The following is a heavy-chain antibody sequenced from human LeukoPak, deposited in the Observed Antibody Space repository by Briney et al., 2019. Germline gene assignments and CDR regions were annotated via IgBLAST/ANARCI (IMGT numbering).Heavy chain of an antibody. J-gene: IGHJ4*02. CDR2: ISSSSSSI. Sequence: PGGSLRLSCVGSGFPFSSYNMNWVRQAPGKGLEWVSYISSSSSSIYYADSVKGRFTISRDNAKNPLYLQMNSLRDEDTAVYSCARAMYYFEYWGQGTLVTVSS. CDR1: GFPFSSYN. CDR3: ARAMYYFEY. V-gene: IGHV3-48*02.